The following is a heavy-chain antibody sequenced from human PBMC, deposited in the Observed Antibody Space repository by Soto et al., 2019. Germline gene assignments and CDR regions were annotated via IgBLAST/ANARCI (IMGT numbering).Heavy chain of an antibody. Sequence: PGGSMRLSCAASGSTFSSYAMPGLRQERGKGLEWVAVISYDGSNKYYADSVKGRFTISRDNSKNTLYLQMNSLRAEDTAVYYCARDRLENSNYGLTYHYYGMDVWGQGTTVTVS. D-gene: IGHD4-4*01. V-gene: IGHV3-30-3*01. CDR3: ARDRLENSNYGLTYHYYGMDV. CDR1: GSTFSSYA. J-gene: IGHJ6*02. CDR2: ISYDGSNK.